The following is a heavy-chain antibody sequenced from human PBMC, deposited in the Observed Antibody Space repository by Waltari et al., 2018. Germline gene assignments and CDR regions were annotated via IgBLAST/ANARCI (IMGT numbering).Heavy chain of an antibody. J-gene: IGHJ3*02. CDR1: GGSISSSS. CDR2: IYDTGTT. V-gene: IGHV4-59*01. D-gene: IGHD4-17*01. Sequence: QVQLQESGPGLVKPSETLSLTCIVSGGSISSSSWSWIRQPPVEGLEWIGYIYDTGTTNYNPSLKSRVTISVDTSKKQLSLKLRSVTAADTGVYYCAKNYGDNVDGAFDIWGQGTMVTVSS. CDR3: AKNYGDNVDGAFDI.